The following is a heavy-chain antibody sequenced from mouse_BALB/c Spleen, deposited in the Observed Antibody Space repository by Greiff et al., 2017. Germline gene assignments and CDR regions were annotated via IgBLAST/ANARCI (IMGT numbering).Heavy chain of an antibody. CDR2: ISNLAYSI. D-gene: IGHD3-1*01. V-gene: IGHV5-15*02. Sequence: EVQLVESGGGLVQPGGSRKLSCAASGFTFSDYGMAWVRQAPGKGLEWVGFISNLAYSIYYAHTVTGRFTISREKSKNTPYLEMSSLRSEDTAMYYCARDRDPYAMDYWGQGTSVTVSS. CDR1: GFTFSDYG. CDR3: ARDRDPYAMDY. J-gene: IGHJ4*01.